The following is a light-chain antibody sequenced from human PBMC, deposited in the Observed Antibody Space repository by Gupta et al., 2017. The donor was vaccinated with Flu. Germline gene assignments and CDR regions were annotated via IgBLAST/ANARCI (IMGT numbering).Light chain of an antibody. V-gene: IGLV1-51*02. J-gene: IGLJ2*01. Sequence: KVTITCSGSASNIGNNYLSWYQQLPVTAPKLLIYENGQRPSGIPDRFSGSKSGTSATLDIXGXQTGDEXDYYCGAWDTSMRSLVFGGGTKLTVL. CDR3: GAWDTSMRSLV. CDR2: ENG. CDR1: ASNIGNNY.